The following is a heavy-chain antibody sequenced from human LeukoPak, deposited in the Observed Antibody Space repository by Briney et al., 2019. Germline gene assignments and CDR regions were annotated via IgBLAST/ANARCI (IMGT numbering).Heavy chain of an antibody. CDR3: ARSTVGVSYYYGMDV. D-gene: IGHD2-21*01. CDR1: GGSISSYY. CDR2: IYYSGST. Sequence: SETLSLTCTVSGGSISSYYWSWIRQPPGKGLEWIGYIYYSGSTNYNPSLKSRVTISVDTSKNQFSLKLSSVTAADTAVYYCARSTVGVSYYYGMDVWGQGTTVIVSS. V-gene: IGHV4-59*08. J-gene: IGHJ6*02.